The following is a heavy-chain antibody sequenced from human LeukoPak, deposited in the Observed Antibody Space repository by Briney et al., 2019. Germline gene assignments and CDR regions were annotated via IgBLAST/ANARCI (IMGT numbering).Heavy chain of an antibody. J-gene: IGHJ3*02. Sequence: PSETLSLTCTVSGGSITNYYWNWIRQPPGKGLEWIGYVFYSGGTNYNPSLKSRVTISVDTSKNQFSLKLTSVTAADTALYYCARDAVTYDDFDIWGQGTMVTVSS. D-gene: IGHD2-21*02. CDR2: VFYSGGT. V-gene: IGHV4-59*01. CDR3: ARDAVTYDDFDI. CDR1: GGSITNYY.